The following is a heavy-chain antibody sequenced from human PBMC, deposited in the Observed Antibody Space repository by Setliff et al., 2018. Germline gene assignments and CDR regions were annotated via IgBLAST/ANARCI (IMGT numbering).Heavy chain of an antibody. Sequence: EASVKVSCKASGYTFTTYTMNWVRQAPGQGLEWMGWINTNTGNPTYAQGFTGRFVFSLDTSVSTAYLQINSLEAEDTAVYYCARGSGTYASSSRVFNYWVQGTLVTVSS. J-gene: IGHJ4*02. CDR3: ARGSGTYASSSRVFNY. CDR2: INTNTGNP. CDR1: GYTFTTYT. V-gene: IGHV7-4-1*02. D-gene: IGHD6-6*01.